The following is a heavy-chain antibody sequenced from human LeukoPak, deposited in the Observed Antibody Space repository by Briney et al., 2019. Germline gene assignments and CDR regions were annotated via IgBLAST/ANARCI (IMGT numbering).Heavy chain of an antibody. CDR3: ASSGSYRFDY. J-gene: IGHJ4*02. CDR1: GVSLSSHG. V-gene: IGHV3-48*02. CDR2: ITASGTAM. Sequence: PGGSLRLSCVVSGVSLSSHGMHWVRQAPGKGLEWVSHITASGTAMFYADSVKGRFTISRDNAKNSLYLQMNSLRDEDTAVYYCASSGSYRFDYWGQGTLVTVSS. D-gene: IGHD1-26*01.